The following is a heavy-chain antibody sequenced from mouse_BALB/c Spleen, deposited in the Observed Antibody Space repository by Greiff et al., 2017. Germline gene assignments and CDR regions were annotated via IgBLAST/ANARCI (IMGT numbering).Heavy chain of an antibody. J-gene: IGHJ2*01. V-gene: IGHV14-3*02. Sequence: VQLQQSGAELVKPGASVKLSCTASGFNFKDSYMHWVKQTPEQGLEWIGRINPANGNTNYDPKLQGKATITADTSSNTAYLQHSSMSSEDTAVYYCGRSYYGTKDYWGQGTTLTVSS. D-gene: IGHD2-1*01. CDR2: INPANGNT. CDR1: GFNFKDSY. CDR3: GRSYYGTKDY.